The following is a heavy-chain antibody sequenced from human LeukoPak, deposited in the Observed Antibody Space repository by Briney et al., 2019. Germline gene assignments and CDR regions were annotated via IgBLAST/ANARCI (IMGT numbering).Heavy chain of an antibody. CDR3: ARGVHGDYYFDY. CDR1: GGSFSGYY. V-gene: IGHV4-34*01. J-gene: IGHJ4*02. CDR2: INHSGST. D-gene: IGHD4-17*01. Sequence: PSETLSLTCAVYGGSFSGYYWSWIRQPPGKGLEWIGEINHSGSTNYNPSLKSRVTISVDTSKNQLSLKLSSVTAAGTAVYYCARGVHGDYYFDYWGQGTLVTVSS.